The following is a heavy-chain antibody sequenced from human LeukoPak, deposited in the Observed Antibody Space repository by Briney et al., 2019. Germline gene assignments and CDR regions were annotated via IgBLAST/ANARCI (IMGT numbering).Heavy chain of an antibody. Sequence: PGGSLRLSCTASGFTFGDYAMSWFRQAPGKGLEWVGFIRSKAYGGTTEYAASVKGRFTISRDDSKSIAYLQMNSLKTEDTAVYYCTRDYELIWGAAFDNWGQGTMVTVSS. J-gene: IGHJ3*02. V-gene: IGHV3-49*03. CDR2: IRSKAYGGTT. CDR3: TRDYELIWGAAFDN. D-gene: IGHD3-16*01. CDR1: GFTFGDYA.